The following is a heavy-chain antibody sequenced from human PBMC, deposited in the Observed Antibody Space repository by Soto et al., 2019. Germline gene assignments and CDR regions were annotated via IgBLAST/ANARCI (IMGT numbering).Heavy chain of an antibody. Sequence: EVQLVESGGGLVQPGGSLRLSCAASGFTVSNNYMIWFRLPPGKGLEWVSLIYSGGTTYYADSVKGRFTISIDNSKNTLYLQMNSQRGEDAVVYYCARNGWGMATVGMWGPGTLVTVSS. V-gene: IGHV3-53*01. CDR1: GFTVSNNY. CDR3: ARNGWGMATVGM. J-gene: IGHJ4*02. CDR2: IYSGGTT. D-gene: IGHD1-26*01.